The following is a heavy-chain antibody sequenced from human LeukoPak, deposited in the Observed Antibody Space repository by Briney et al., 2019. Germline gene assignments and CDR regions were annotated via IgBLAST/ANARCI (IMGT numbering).Heavy chain of an antibody. CDR2: LNPSRGTT. V-gene: IGHV1-46*01. CDR1: GYNFSSYY. J-gene: IGHJ4*02. Sequence: ASVKVSCKASGYNFSSYYIQWVRQDPGQGLEWRGLLNPSRGTTAYAPKFQGRVTMTRDTSSNTVYMELRGLRSDDTAIYYCARDATRGIGGSYDLDFWGQGSLVTVSS. CDR3: ARDATRGIGGSYDLDF. D-gene: IGHD3-16*01.